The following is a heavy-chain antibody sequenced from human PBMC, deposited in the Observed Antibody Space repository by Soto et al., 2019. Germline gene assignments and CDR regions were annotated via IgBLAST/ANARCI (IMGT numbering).Heavy chain of an antibody. V-gene: IGHV3-23*01. J-gene: IGHJ2*01. Sequence: ASVKVSCAASGFTFSDYAMSWVRQAQGKGLEWVSGISGSGATTYYADSLKGRFTISIDNSKNTLFLQMNSLRAEDTAVYYCAKVDFWNWYFDLWGHGTLVTVS. CDR3: AKVDFWNWYFDL. CDR1: GFTFSDYA. CDR2: ISGSGATT. D-gene: IGHD3-3*01.